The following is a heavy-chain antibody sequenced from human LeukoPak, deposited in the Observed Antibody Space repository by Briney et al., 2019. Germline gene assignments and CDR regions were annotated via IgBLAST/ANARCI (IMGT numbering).Heavy chain of an antibody. V-gene: IGHV3-7*01. CDR1: GFTFSSYW. D-gene: IGHD3-10*01. J-gene: IGHJ5*02. CDR2: IKQDGSEK. Sequence: GGSLRLSCAASGFTFSSYWMSWVRQAPGKGLEWVANIKQDGSEKYYVDSVKGRFTISRDNAKNSLYLQMNSLRAEDTAVYYCARLYGSGSYYNPIWFDPWGQGTLVTVSS. CDR3: ARLYGSGSYYNPIWFDP.